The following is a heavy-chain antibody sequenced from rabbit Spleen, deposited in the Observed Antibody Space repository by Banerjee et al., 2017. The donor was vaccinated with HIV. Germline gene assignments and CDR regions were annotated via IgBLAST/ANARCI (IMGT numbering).Heavy chain of an antibody. J-gene: IGHJ6*01. Sequence: QEQLEESGGDLVKPGASLTLTCTASGFSFSYSDYMCWVRQPPGKGPEWIACIDTGSSDFTYFATWAKGRFTISKTSSTTVTLQMTSLTAADTATYFCARDAGTSFSTYGMDLWGPGTLVTVS. CDR1: GFSFSYSDY. V-gene: IGHV1S45*01. D-gene: IGHD8-1*01. CDR2: IDTGSSDFT. CDR3: ARDAGTSFSTYGMDL.